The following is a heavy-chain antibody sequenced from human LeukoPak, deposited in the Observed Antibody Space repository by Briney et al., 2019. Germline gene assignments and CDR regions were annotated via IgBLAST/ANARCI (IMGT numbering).Heavy chain of an antibody. J-gene: IGHJ4*02. CDR1: GDSIGNYF. Sequence: PSETLSLTCTVSGDSIGNYFWSWIRQPPGKGLEWIGYVYYTGRTNYNPSLKSRVTISADTSKNHFSLRLSSVTAADTGIYYCAFSTYDPTFDYWGQGTLVTVSS. V-gene: IGHV4-59*12. CDR3: AFSTYDPTFDY. CDR2: VYYTGRT. D-gene: IGHD1-1*01.